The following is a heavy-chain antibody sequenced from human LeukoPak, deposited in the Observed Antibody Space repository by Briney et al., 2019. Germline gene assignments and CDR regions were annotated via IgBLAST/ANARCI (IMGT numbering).Heavy chain of an antibody. Sequence: SVKVSCKASGYTFTGYYMHWVRQAPGQGLEWMGGIIPIFGTANYAQKFQGRVTITTDESTSTAYMELSSLRSEDTAVYYCARVRRTAMANNWFDPWGQGTLVTVSS. D-gene: IGHD5-18*01. J-gene: IGHJ5*02. V-gene: IGHV1-69*05. CDR3: ARVRRTAMANNWFDP. CDR1: GYTFTGYY. CDR2: IIPIFGTA.